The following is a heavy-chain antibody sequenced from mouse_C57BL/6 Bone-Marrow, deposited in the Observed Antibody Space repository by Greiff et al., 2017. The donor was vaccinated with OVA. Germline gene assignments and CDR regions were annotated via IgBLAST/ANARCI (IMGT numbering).Heavy chain of an antibody. CDR2: INPSSGYT. CDR1: GYTFTSYT. D-gene: IGHD2-1*01. Sequence: QVQLQQSGADLARPGASVKMSCKASGYTFTSYTMHWVKQRPGQGLEWIGYINPSSGYTKYNQKFKDKATLTADKSSSTAYMQLSSLTSEDSAVYYCASEGGNSLFDYWGQGTTLTVSS. J-gene: IGHJ2*01. CDR3: ASEGGNSLFDY. V-gene: IGHV1-4*01.